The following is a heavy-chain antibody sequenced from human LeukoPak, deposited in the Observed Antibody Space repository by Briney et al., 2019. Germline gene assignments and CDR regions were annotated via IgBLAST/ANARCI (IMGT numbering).Heavy chain of an antibody. D-gene: IGHD6-19*01. V-gene: IGHV3-30-3*01. CDR2: ISYDGSNK. J-gene: IGHJ4*02. Sequence: GGSLRLSCAASGFTFSSYAMHWVRQAPGKGLEWVAVISYDGSNKYYADSVKGRFTISRDNSKNTLYLQMNSLRAEDTAVYYCAKDLSSGWYLENYFDYWGQGTLVTVSS. CDR1: GFTFSSYA. CDR3: AKDLSSGWYLENYFDY.